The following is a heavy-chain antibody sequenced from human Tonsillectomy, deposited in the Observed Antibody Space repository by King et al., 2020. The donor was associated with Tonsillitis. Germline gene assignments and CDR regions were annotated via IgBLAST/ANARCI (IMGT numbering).Heavy chain of an antibody. CDR2: INPNSGGT. D-gene: IGHD2-15*01. V-gene: IGHV1-2*02. Sequence: QLVQSGAEVKKPGASVKVSCKASGYTFTGYYMHWVRQAPGQGLEWMGWINPNSGGTNYAQKFQGRVTMTRDTSISTAYMELSRLRSDDTAVYYWARIPEGYCSGGSCYLRYYFDYWGQGTLVTVSS. CDR3: ARIPEGYCSGGSCYLRYYFDY. CDR1: GYTFTGYY. J-gene: IGHJ4*02.